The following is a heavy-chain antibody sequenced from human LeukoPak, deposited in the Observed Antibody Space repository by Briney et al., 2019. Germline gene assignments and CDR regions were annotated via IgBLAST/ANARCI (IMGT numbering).Heavy chain of an antibody. V-gene: IGHV4-4*07. CDR1: GGSTSSYY. J-gene: IGHJ6*02. D-gene: IGHD6-19*01. CDR3: ARDPAVAGTDYYYYYGMDV. CDR2: IYTSGST. Sequence: PSETLSLTCTVSGGSTSSYYWSWIRQPAGKGLEWIGRIYTSGSTNYNPSLKSRVTMSVDTSKNQFSLKLSSVTAADTAVYYCARDPAVAGTDYYYYYGMDVWGQGTTVTVSS.